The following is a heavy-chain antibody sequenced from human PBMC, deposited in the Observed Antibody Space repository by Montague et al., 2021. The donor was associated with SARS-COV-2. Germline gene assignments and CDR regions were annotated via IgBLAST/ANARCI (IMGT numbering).Heavy chain of an antibody. Sequence: CAISGDSVSRNSAAWNWIRQSPSRGLEWLGRTYYRSKWYNDYAVSVKSRITINPDTSKNQFSLKLSSVTAADTAVYYCAGLRATGTGRGYSDCWGQGTLVTVS. CDR3: AGLRATGTGRGYSDC. J-gene: IGHJ4*02. CDR2: TYYRSKWYN. D-gene: IGHD3-10*01. CDR1: GDSVSRNSAA. V-gene: IGHV6-1*01.